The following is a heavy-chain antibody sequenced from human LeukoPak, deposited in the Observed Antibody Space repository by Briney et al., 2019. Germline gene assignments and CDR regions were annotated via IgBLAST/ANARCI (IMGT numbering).Heavy chain of an antibody. CDR2: INHSGST. V-gene: IGHV4-34*01. Sequence: TSETLSLTCAVYGGSFSGYYWSWIRQPPGKGLEWIGEINHSGSTNYNPSLKSRVTISVDTSKNQFSLKLSSVTAADTAVYYCASQVFSYDYVWGSYRYTQFDAFDIWGQGTMVTVSS. CDR1: GGSFSGYY. J-gene: IGHJ3*02. CDR3: ASQVFSYDYVWGSYRYTQFDAFDI. D-gene: IGHD3-16*02.